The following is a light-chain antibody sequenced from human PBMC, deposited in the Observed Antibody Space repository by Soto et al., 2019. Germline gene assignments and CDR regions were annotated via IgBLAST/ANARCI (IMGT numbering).Light chain of an antibody. V-gene: IGKV1-5*01. CDR2: NAD. J-gene: IGKJ1*01. CDR1: QDINRW. Sequence: DIQMTQSPSTLSASVGDRVTITCRASQDINRWLAWYQQKPGKAPKILIYNADTLESGVPSRFSGSGYGTEFILTISSLQPDDFATYYCQNFSLYWAFGQGTKVDIK. CDR3: QNFSLYWA.